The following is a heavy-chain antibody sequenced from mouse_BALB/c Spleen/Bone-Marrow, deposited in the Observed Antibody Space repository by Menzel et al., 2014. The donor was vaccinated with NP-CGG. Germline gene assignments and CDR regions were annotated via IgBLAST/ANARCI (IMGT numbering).Heavy chain of an antibody. CDR3: ARRYGNYGNFDV. D-gene: IGHD2-1*01. Sequence: EVQLVESGGGLVKPGGSLKLSCAASGFTFSTYAMSWVRQTPEKRLEWVATISRGGSYIYYPDSVKGRFTISRDNAKNTRYLQMSSLGSEDTAIYYCARRYGNYGNFDVWGAGTTVTVSS. CDR1: GFTFSTYA. J-gene: IGHJ1*01. CDR2: ISRGGSYI. V-gene: IGHV5-9-3*01.